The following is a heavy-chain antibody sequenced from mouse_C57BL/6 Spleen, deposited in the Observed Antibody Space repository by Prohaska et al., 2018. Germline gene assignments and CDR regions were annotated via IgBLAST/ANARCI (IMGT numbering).Heavy chain of an antibody. Sequence: EVQLQQSGAELVKPGASVQLFCTASGFNIKDYYMPWVKQRTEQGLEWIGRIEPDGGETQYAPKFQGKATITADTASNTAYLQLSSLTSEDTAVYYCATKYYGSSLYYAMDYWGQGTSVTVSS. V-gene: IGHV14-2*01. D-gene: IGHD1-1*01. CDR2: IEPDGGET. J-gene: IGHJ4*01. CDR1: GFNIKDYY. CDR3: ATKYYGSSLYYAMDY.